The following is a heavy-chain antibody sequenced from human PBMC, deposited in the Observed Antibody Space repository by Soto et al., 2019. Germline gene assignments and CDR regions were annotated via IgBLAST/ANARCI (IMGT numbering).Heavy chain of an antibody. J-gene: IGHJ4*02. CDR1: GGSFSGYY. CDR2: IYYSGST. CDR3: ARHVHSLIVVVPAAIHY. Sequence: SETLSLTCAVYGGSFSGYYWGWIRQPPGKGLEWIGSIYYSGSTYYNPSLKSRVTISVDTSKNQFSLKLSSVTAADTAVYYCARHVHSLIVVVPAAIHYWGQGTLVTVSS. V-gene: IGHV4-39*01. D-gene: IGHD2-2*01.